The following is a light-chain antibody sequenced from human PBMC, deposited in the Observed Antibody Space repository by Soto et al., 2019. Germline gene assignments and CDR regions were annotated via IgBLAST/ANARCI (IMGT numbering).Light chain of an antibody. CDR3: QQYNSYS. J-gene: IGKJ1*01. Sequence: DSVLTQSPGTLSLPPGQRGPLSCRASQSVSNNYLAWYQQKPGKATRLLIYSTSTRATGFPARFSGGGSGTELTLTISSLQPDDFATYYCQQYNSYSLGKGNKVDNK. V-gene: IGKV3-20*01. CDR2: STS. CDR1: QSVSNNY.